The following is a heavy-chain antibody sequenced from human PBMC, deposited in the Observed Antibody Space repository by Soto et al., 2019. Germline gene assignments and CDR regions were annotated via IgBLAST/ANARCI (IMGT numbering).Heavy chain of an antibody. D-gene: IGHD3-3*01. V-gene: IGHV3-30*18. CDR1: GFTFSSYG. CDR3: AKDGGAVLRFLEWLSGYYMDV. J-gene: IGHJ6*03. Sequence: GGSLRLSCAASGFTFSSYGMHWVRQAPGKGLEWVAVISYDGSNKYYADSVKGRFTISRDNSKNTLYLQMNSLRAEDTAVYYCAKDGGAVLRFLEWLSGYYMDVWGKGTTVTVSS. CDR2: ISYDGSNK.